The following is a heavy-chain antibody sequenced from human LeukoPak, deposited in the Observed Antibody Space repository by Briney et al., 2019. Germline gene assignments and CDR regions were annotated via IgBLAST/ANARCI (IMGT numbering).Heavy chain of an antibody. CDR2: ISYDGSNK. CDR3: ARDGGGATTIFFFDY. Sequence: PGGSPELSCAASGFPFISYAMHWVRQAPGKGLEWGAVISYDGSNKYYADSVKGRFTISRDNSKNTLYLQMNSLRAEDTAVYYCARDGGGATTIFFFDYWGQGTLVTVSS. CDR1: GFPFISYA. J-gene: IGHJ4*02. V-gene: IGHV3-30*04. D-gene: IGHD1-26*01.